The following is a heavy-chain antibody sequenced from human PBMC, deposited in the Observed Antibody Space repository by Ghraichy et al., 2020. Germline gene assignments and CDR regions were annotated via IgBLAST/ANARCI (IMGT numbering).Heavy chain of an antibody. V-gene: IGHV3-74*01. CDR2: INGDGSTT. CDR3: VRAPAMGTFDY. Sequence: GGSLRLSCEAPAFIFSSHWMYWVRQVPGKGPVWVSRINGDGSTTDYADSVKGRFTISRDNAKNTLYLQMNSLRAEDTAVYYCVRAPAMGTFDYWGKGTLVTVSS. J-gene: IGHJ4*02. D-gene: IGHD7-27*01. CDR1: AFIFSSHW.